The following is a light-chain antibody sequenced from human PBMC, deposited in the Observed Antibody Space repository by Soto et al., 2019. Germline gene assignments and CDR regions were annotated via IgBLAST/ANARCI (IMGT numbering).Light chain of an antibody. CDR2: DVS. V-gene: IGLV2-14*03. CDR1: SSGVGGYNY. Sequence: QSALTQPASVSGSPGQSITISCTGTSSGVGGYNYVSWYQHHPGKAPKLMIYDVSNRPSGVSNRFSGSKSGNTASLTISGLQAEDEADYYCSSYTRSSTSLYVFGTGTKVTVL. J-gene: IGLJ1*01. CDR3: SSYTRSSTSLYV.